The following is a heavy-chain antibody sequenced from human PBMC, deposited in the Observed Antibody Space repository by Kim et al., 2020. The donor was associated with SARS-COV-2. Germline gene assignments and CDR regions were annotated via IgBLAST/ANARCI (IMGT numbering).Heavy chain of an antibody. CDR3: ARGPNYSPFDY. Sequence: YTEYVRSRFTITRDNDKNALYLQMNSLRAEDTAVYYCARGPNYSPFDYWGQGTLVTVSS. J-gene: IGHJ4*02. D-gene: IGHD4-4*01. V-gene: IGHV3-48*03.